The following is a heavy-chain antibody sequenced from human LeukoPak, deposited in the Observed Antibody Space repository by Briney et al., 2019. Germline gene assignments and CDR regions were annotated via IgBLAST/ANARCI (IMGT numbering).Heavy chain of an antibody. V-gene: IGHV3-48*01. J-gene: IGHJ6*02. CDR2: ISSSSSTI. CDR3: AREETPWVTDSYGMDV. CDR1: GFTFSSYS. D-gene: IGHD5-18*01. Sequence: HTGGSLRLSCAASGFTFSSYSMNWVRQAPGKGLEWVSYISSSSSTIYYADSVKGRFTISRDNAKNSLYLQMNSLRAEDTAVYYCAREETPWVTDSYGMDVWGQGTTATVSS.